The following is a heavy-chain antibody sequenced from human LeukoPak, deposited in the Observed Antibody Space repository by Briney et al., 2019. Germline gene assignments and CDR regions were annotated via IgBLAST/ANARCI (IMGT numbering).Heavy chain of an antibody. CDR3: ARDHFDTSDYGTNTFSDY. J-gene: IGHJ4*02. Sequence: GGSLRLSCAASGFTFSSYSMNWVRQAPGKGLEWVSSISSSSSYIYYADSVKGRFTISRDNAKNSLYLQMNSLRPEDTAMYYCARDHFDTSDYGTNTFSDYWGQGTLVTVSS. V-gene: IGHV3-21*04. CDR2: ISSSSSYI. D-gene: IGHD3-22*01. CDR1: GFTFSSYS.